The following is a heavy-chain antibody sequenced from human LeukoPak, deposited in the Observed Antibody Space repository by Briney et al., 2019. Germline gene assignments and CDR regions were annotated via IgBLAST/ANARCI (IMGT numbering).Heavy chain of an antibody. CDR1: GGSFSGYY. Sequence: SETLSLTCAVYGGSFSGYYWSWIRQPPGKGLEWIGEINHSGSTNYNPSLKSRVTISVDTSKNQFSLKLSSVTAADTAVYYCARGLDPYISIFGGILDYWGQGTLVTASS. CDR3: ARGLDPYISIFGGILDY. D-gene: IGHD3-3*01. V-gene: IGHV4-34*01. J-gene: IGHJ4*02. CDR2: INHSGST.